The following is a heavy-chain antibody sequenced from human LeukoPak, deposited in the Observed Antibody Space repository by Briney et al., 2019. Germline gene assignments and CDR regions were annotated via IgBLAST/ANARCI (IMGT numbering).Heavy chain of an antibody. V-gene: IGHV1-2*02. CDR3: ARVSKKLRGAFDI. CDR2: INPNSGGT. D-gene: IGHD1-1*01. CDR1: GYTFTGYY. J-gene: IGHJ3*02. Sequence: ASVKVSCKASGYTFTGYYMHWVRQAPGQGLEWMGWINPNSGGTNYARKFQGRVTMTRDTSISTAYMELSRLRSDDTAVYYCARVSKKLRGAFDIWGQGTMVTVSS.